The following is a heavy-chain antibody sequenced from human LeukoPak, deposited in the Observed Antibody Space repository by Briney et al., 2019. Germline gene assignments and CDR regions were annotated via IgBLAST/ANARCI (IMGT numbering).Heavy chain of an antibody. J-gene: IGHJ1*01. CDR2: IFYSGST. CDR3: ARLYYYDSSGYYAPSEVNRRKYFQH. V-gene: IGHV4-39*01. D-gene: IGHD3-22*01. Sequence: SETLSLTCTVSGDSISSSSYFWGWIRQPPGKGLEWIGSIFYSGSTYYNPSLKSRVTISADTSKNQFSLKLSSVTAADTAVYYCARLYYYDSSGYYAPSEVNRRKYFQHWGQGTLVTVSS. CDR1: GDSISSSSYF.